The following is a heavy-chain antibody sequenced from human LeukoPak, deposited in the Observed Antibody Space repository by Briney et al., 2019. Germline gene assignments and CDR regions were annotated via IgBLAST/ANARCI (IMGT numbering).Heavy chain of an antibody. V-gene: IGHV3-7*01. CDR1: GFTFSSYW. CDR3: ARDGHTYYYDSSGYYPFDY. CDR2: IKQDGSEK. Sequence: GGSLRLSCAASGFTFSSYWMSWVRQAPGKGLEWVANIKQDGSEKYYVDSVKGRFTISRDNAKNSLYLQMNSLGAEDTAVYYCARDGHTYYYDSSGYYPFDYWGQGTLVTVSS. D-gene: IGHD3-22*01. J-gene: IGHJ4*02.